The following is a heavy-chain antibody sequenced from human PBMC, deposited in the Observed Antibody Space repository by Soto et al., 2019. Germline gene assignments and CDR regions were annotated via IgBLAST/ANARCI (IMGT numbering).Heavy chain of an antibody. CDR3: ARGRGVWGSYRYTASPYYFDY. J-gene: IGHJ4*02. Sequence: QVQLQEWGAGLLKPSETLSLTCAVYGGSFSGYYWSWIRQPPGKGLEWIGEIIHSGSTNYNPSLKSRVTISVDTSKNQFSLKLSSVTAADTAVYYCARGRGVWGSYRYTASPYYFDYWGQGTLVTVSS. D-gene: IGHD3-16*02. V-gene: IGHV4-34*01. CDR2: IIHSGST. CDR1: GGSFSGYY.